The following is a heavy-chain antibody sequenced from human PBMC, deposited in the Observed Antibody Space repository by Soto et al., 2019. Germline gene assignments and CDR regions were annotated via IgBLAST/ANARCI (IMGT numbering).Heavy chain of an antibody. J-gene: IGHJ4*02. CDR2: ISWTGGTI. CDR1: GFTFDDFA. Sequence: VPLVESGGGLVQPGRSLRLSCATSGFTFDDFAIHWVRQAPGKGLEWVSGISWTGGTIGYGDSVRGRFSIYRDNARNSLYLQMNSLRVEDTALYYCTRSIGPSCYSSFDQCGQGTLVTVSA. V-gene: IGHV3-9*01. CDR3: TRSIGPSCYSSFDQ. D-gene: IGHD2-15*01.